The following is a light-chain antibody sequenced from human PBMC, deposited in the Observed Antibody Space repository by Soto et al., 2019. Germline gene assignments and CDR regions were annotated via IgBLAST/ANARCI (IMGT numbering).Light chain of an antibody. CDR2: GAS. CDR3: QQYGSSPIT. Sequence: EVVLTQSPGTLSLSPGERATLSCRASQSISSGYLAWYQQKPGQAPRLLIYGASSRATGIPDRFSGSGSGTDFTLTFSRLEPEDFAVYYCQQYGSSPITFGQGTRLEIK. CDR1: QSISSGY. V-gene: IGKV3-20*01. J-gene: IGKJ5*01.